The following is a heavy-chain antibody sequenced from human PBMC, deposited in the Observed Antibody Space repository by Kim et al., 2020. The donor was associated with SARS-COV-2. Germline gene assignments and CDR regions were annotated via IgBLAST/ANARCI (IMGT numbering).Heavy chain of an antibody. CDR3: ASTRVWSSTRYGTSEWYFQH. CDR1: GGSISSYY. Sequence: SETLSLTCTVSGGSISSYYWSWIRQPPGKGLEWIGYIYYSGSTNYNPSLKSRVTISVDTSKNQFSLKLSSVTAADTAVYYCASTRVWSSTRYGTSEWYFQHWGQGTLVTVSS. V-gene: IGHV4-59*01. CDR2: IYYSGST. J-gene: IGHJ1*01. D-gene: IGHD2-2*01.